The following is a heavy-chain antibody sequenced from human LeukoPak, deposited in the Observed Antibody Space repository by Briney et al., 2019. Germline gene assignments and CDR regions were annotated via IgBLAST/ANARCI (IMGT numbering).Heavy chain of an antibody. CDR2: IYTSGST. CDR3: ASGQAEYSSGWYYFDY. V-gene: IGHV4-61*02. J-gene: IGHJ4*02. CDR1: GASVNSGNYY. D-gene: IGHD6-19*01. Sequence: SETLSLTCTVSGASVNSGNYYWTWIRQPAGKRLEWIGRIYTSGSTNYNPSLKSRVTISIDASKNQFSLRLSSVTAADTAVYYCASGQAEYSSGWYYFDYWGQGTLVTVSS.